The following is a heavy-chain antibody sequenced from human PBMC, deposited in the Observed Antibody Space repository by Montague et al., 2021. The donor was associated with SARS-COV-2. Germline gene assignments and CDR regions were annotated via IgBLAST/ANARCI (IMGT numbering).Heavy chain of an antibody. CDR3: AKSPSGWWLLDY. J-gene: IGHJ4*02. V-gene: IGHV3-23*01. CDR2: ISGSGGTT. Sequence: SLRLSCAASGFTFSSYAMSWVRQAPGKGLEWVSAISGSGGTTWYADSVKGRFTISRDNSKNTLYLQMNSLRAEDTAVYYCAKSPSGWWLLDYWGQGTLVTVSS. D-gene: IGHD6-19*01. CDR1: GFTFSSYA.